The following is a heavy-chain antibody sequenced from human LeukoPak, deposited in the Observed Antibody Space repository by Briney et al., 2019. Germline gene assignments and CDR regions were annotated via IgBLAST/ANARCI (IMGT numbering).Heavy chain of an antibody. J-gene: IGHJ5*02. V-gene: IGHV3-21*01. D-gene: IGHD1-26*01. Sequence: GGSLRLSCSASGFTFSSHSMNWVRQAPGKGLEWVSCISSSSTYIKYTDSVKGRFTISRDNAKNSLYLQVNSLRAEDTAVYYCVRDAGTYLSFDPRGQGTLVTVSS. CDR1: GFTFSSHS. CDR3: VRDAGTYLSFDP. CDR2: ISSSSTYI.